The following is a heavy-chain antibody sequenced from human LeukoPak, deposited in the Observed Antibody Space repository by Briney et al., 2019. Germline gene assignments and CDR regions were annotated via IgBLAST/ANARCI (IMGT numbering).Heavy chain of an antibody. J-gene: IGHJ5*02. Sequence: PSETLSLTCTVSGGSISSYYWSWIRQPAGKGLEWIGRIYTSGSTNYNPSLKSRVTISVDTSKNQFSLKLSSVTAADTAVYYCARSPLIAARPIGADWFDPWGQGTLVTVSS. CDR3: ARSPLIAARPIGADWFDP. CDR2: IYTSGST. D-gene: IGHD6-6*01. V-gene: IGHV4-4*07. CDR1: GGSISSYY.